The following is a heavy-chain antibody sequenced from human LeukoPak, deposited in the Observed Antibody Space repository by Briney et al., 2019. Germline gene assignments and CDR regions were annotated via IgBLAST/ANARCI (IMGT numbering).Heavy chain of an antibody. Sequence: GGSLRLSCAASGFTFTSYSMNWVRQAPGKGLEWVSTISGGGGSTYYADSVKGRFTISRDNAKNSLYLQMNSLRAEDTAVYYCARDYSPKDIVVVPAAIRLYNWFDPWGQGTLVTVSS. J-gene: IGHJ5*02. CDR2: ISGGGGST. CDR3: ARDYSPKDIVVVPAAIRLYNWFDP. V-gene: IGHV3-21*01. CDR1: GFTFTSYS. D-gene: IGHD2-2*01.